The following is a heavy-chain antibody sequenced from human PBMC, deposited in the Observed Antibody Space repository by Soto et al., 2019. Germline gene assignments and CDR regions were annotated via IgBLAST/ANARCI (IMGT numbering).Heavy chain of an antibody. Sequence: PGESLKISCKGSGYSFTSYWISWVRQMPGKGLEWMGRIDPSGSYTNYSPSFQGHVTVSADKSISTAYLQWSSLKASGTAMYYCARHLGERYCSSTSCPNWFDPWGQGTLVTVSS. D-gene: IGHD2-2*01. CDR3: ARHLGERYCSSTSCPNWFDP. CDR1: GYSFTSYW. CDR2: IDPSGSYT. J-gene: IGHJ5*02. V-gene: IGHV5-10-1*01.